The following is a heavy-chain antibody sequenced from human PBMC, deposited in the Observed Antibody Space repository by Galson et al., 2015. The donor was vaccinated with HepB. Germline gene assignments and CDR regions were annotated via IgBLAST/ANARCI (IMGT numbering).Heavy chain of an antibody. V-gene: IGHV3-48*04. D-gene: IGHD2-21*02. CDR3: LFLRGDDLKPLDS. CDR2: ISSSSTTI. CDR1: TFIFNTYS. J-gene: IGHJ4*02. Sequence: SLRLSCAASTFIFNTYSMNWVRQAPGRGLEWISYISSSSTTIYYADSVKGRFPISRDNAKNSLYLQMNSLRAEDTAAYYCLFLRGDDLKPLDSWGQGTLVTVSS.